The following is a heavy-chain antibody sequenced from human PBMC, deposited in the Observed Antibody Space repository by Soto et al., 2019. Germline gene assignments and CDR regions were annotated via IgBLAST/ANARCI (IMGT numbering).Heavy chain of an antibody. CDR2: IYYSGST. D-gene: IGHD3-10*01. Sequence: SETLSLTCTVSGGSISSYYWSWIRQPPGKGLEWIGYIYYSGSTNYNPSLKSRVTISVDTSKNQFSLKLSSVTAADTAVYYCARRRYYGSGSYSRLKSHYYGMDVWGQGTTVIVSS. CDR1: GGSISSYY. J-gene: IGHJ6*02. V-gene: IGHV4-59*08. CDR3: ARRRYYGSGSYSRLKSHYYGMDV.